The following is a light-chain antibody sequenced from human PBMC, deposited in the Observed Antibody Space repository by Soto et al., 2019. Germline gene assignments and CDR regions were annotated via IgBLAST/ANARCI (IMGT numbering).Light chain of an antibody. Sequence: EIVLTQSPGTLSLSPGERATLSCRASQSVSSSYLAWYQQKPGQAPRLLIYGASSRATGIPDRFSGSGSGSAFTLAISRLEPKAFAVYYCQQYGSSPRITFGGGTKVEIK. J-gene: IGKJ4*01. CDR2: GAS. CDR3: QQYGSSPRIT. CDR1: QSVSSSY. V-gene: IGKV3-20*01.